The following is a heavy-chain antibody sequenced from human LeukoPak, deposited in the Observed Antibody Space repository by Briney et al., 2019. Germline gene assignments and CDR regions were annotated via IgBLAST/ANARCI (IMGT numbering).Heavy chain of an antibody. Sequence: ASVKVSCKASGYTFTSYDINWVRQATGQGLEWMGWMNPNSGNTGYAQKFQGRVTMTRNTSISTAYMELSSLRSEDTAVYYCATYGSGSYQTGDYYYYMDVWGKGTTVTISS. CDR3: ATYGSGSYQTGDYYYYMDV. D-gene: IGHD3-10*01. CDR1: GYTFTSYD. J-gene: IGHJ6*03. V-gene: IGHV1-8*01. CDR2: MNPNSGNT.